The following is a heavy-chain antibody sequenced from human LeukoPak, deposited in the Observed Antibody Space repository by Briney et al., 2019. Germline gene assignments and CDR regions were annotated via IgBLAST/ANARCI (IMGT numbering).Heavy chain of an antibody. V-gene: IGHV3-48*04. J-gene: IGHJ5*02. CDR3: ARLRGYSGYDRGVGWFDP. CDR2: ISSSSSTI. Sequence: GGSLRLSCAASGFTFSSYSMNWVRQAPGKGLEWVSYISSSSSTIHYADSVKGRFTISRDNAKNSLYLQMNSLRAEDTAVYYCARLRGYSGYDRGVGWFDPWGQGTLVTVSS. CDR1: GFTFSSYS. D-gene: IGHD5-12*01.